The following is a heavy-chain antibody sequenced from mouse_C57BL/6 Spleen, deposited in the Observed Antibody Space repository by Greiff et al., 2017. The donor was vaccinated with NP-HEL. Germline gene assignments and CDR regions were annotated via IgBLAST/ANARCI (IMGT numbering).Heavy chain of an antibody. CDR2: IHPNSGST. Sequence: QVQLQQPGAELVKPGASVKLSCKASGYTFTSYWMHWVKQRPGQGLEWIGMIHPNSGSTNYNEKFKSKATLTVDKSSSTAYMQLSSLTSEDSAVYYCARLPMVNYAMDYWGQGTSVTVSS. CDR1: GYTFTSYW. V-gene: IGHV1-64*01. J-gene: IGHJ4*01. CDR3: ARLPMVNYAMDY. D-gene: IGHD2-2*01.